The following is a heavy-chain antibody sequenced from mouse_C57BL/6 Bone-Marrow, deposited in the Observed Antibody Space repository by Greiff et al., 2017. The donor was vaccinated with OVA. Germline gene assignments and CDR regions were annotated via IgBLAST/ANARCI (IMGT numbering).Heavy chain of an antibody. V-gene: IGHV2-2*01. CDR1: GFSLTSYG. Sequence: QVQLKESGPGLVQPSQSLSITCTVSGFSLTSYGVHWVRQSPGKGLEWLGVIWSGGSTDYNAAFISRLSISKDNSKSQVFFKMNSLQADDTAIYYWARRGTTVVEGFDYWGQGTTLTVSS. CDR3: ARRGTTVVEGFDY. J-gene: IGHJ2*01. CDR2: IWSGGST. D-gene: IGHD1-1*01.